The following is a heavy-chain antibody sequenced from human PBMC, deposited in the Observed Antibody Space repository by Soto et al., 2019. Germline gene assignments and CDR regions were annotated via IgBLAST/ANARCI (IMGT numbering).Heavy chain of an antibody. CDR2: IYYSGST. J-gene: IGHJ6*02. CDR1: GGSISSSSYY. D-gene: IGHD6-13*01. V-gene: IGHV4-39*01. Sequence: SETLSLTCTVSGGSISSSSYYWGWIRQPPGKGLEWIGSIYYSGSTYYNPSLKSRVTITVDTSKNQFSLKLSSVTAADTAVYYCASLYSSSWNTYYYYGMDVWGQGTTVTVSS. CDR3: ASLYSSSWNTYYYYGMDV.